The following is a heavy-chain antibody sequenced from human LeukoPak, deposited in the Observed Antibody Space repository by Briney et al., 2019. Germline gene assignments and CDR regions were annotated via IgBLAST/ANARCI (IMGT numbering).Heavy chain of an antibody. Sequence: GGSLRLSCAASGFTFSSCAMSWVRQAPGKGLEWVSAISGSGGSTYFAGSVKGRFTISRDNSKNTLFLQMNSLRAEDTAVYYCAKGTYSSSPRDYWGQGTLVTVSS. D-gene: IGHD6-6*01. J-gene: IGHJ4*02. CDR3: AKGTYSSSPRDY. CDR2: ISGSGGST. CDR1: GFTFSSCA. V-gene: IGHV3-23*01.